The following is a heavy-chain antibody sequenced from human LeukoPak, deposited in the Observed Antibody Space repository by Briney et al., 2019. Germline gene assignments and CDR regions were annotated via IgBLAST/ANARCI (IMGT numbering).Heavy chain of an antibody. Sequence: PGGSLRLSCAASGFTFSSYTMNWVRQAPGKGLEWVSFISSTGRYIYYADSVKGRFTISRDNAKNSLYLQMNNLRAEDTALYYCARGPEGSSLNWFDPWGQGTLVTVPS. CDR1: GFTFSSYT. CDR3: ARGPEGSSLNWFDP. J-gene: IGHJ5*02. CDR2: ISSTGRYI. D-gene: IGHD1-14*01. V-gene: IGHV3-21*01.